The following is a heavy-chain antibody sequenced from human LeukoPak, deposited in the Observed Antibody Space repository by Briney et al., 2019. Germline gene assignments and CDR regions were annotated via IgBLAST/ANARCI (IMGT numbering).Heavy chain of an antibody. D-gene: IGHD6-19*01. CDR1: GGSISSSSYY. CDR3: ARHATAQRYSSGWEFDY. J-gene: IGHJ4*02. Sequence: PSETLSLTCTVSGGSISSSSYYWGWIRQPPGKGLEWIGSIYYSGSTYYNPSLKSRVTISVDTSKDQFSLKLSSVTAADTAVYYCARHATAQRYSSGWEFDYWGQGTLVTVSS. CDR2: IYYSGST. V-gene: IGHV4-39*01.